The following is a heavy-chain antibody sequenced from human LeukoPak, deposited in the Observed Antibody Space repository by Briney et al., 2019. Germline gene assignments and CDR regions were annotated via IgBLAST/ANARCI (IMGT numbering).Heavy chain of an antibody. CDR1: GGSISNETW. CDR3: ATPNDAFNI. CDR2: IHYRGGT. V-gene: IGHV4-4*02. Sequence: SGTLSLTCAVSGGSISNETWWSWVRQPPGKGLEWIGEIHYRGGTNYNPSLRSRVTISVDTSKNQLSLKMTSVTAADTAVYYCATPNDAFNIWGQGTMVTVSS. J-gene: IGHJ3*02.